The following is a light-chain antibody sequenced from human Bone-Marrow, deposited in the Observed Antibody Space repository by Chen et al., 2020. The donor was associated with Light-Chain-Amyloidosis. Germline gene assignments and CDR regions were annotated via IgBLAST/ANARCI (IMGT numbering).Light chain of an antibody. Sequence: SDVMTQPSSVSAAPRQTATIACGGNNIGSTSEHWYQQTPGQAPLLVVYEASDRPSGIPERLSGSNSGNTATLTSSRVEAGDEDDYYRPVWDRSSDRPVFGGGTKLTVL. V-gene: IGLV3-21*02. CDR1: NIGSTS. CDR3: PVWDRSSDRPV. CDR2: EAS. J-gene: IGLJ3*02.